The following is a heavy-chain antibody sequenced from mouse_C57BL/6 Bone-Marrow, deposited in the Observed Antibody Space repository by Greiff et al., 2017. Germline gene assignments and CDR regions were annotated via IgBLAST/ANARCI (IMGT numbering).Heavy chain of an antibody. CDR3: ARIADYYGYDGLAY. CDR2: IWWDDDK. CDR1: GFSLSNFGLG. D-gene: IGHD2-2*01. Sequence: QVQLTESGPGILQPSQTLSLTCSFSGFSLSNFGLGVGWIRQPSGMGLEWLASIWWDDDKSYNPALQSRLKISKDTSKNQVFLKLANVDTADTATYYCARIADYYGYDGLAYWGQGTRVTVSA. J-gene: IGHJ3*01. V-gene: IGHV8-8*01.